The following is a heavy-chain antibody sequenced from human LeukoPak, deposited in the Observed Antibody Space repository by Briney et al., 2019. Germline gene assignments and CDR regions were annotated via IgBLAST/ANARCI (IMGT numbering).Heavy chain of an antibody. V-gene: IGHV3-7*01. J-gene: IGHJ3*02. CDR1: GFTFSTYW. CDR2: IKQDGSEK. CDR3: ARDGYDILTGYYDDAFDI. Sequence: GGSPRLSCAASGFTFSTYWMNWFRQTPGKGLEWVANIKQDGSEKYYVDSVKGRFTISRDNAKNSLYLQMNSLRAEDTAVYYCARDGYDILTGYYDDAFDIWGQGTMVTVSS. D-gene: IGHD3-9*01.